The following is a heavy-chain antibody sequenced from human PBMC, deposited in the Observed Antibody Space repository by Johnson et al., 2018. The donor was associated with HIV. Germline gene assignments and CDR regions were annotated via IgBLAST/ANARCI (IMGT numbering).Heavy chain of an antibody. CDR2: ISGSGGRT. Sequence: VQLVESGGGVFRPGQSLILSCEGFGFMFDEYGLSWVRQAPGKGLEWVSIISGSGGRTYYADSVKGRFTISRDNSKNTLYLQMNSLRADDTAVYYCARDRGLWFREFGAFDIWGQGTMVTVSS. CDR1: GFMFDEYG. V-gene: IGHV3-23*04. J-gene: IGHJ3*02. CDR3: ARDRGLWFREFGAFDI. D-gene: IGHD3-10*01.